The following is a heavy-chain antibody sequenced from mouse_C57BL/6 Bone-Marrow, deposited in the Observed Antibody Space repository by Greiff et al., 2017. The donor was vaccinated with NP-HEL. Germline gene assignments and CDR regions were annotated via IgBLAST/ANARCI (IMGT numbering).Heavy chain of an antibody. V-gene: IGHV5-4*03. CDR2: ISDGGSYT. D-gene: IGHD1-1*01. J-gene: IGHJ2*01. CDR3: ARLRVDY. Sequence: EVKLMESGGGLVKPGGSLKLSCAASGFTFSSYAMSWVRQTPEKRLEWVATISDGGSYTYYPDNVKGRFTISRDNAKNNLYLQMSHLKSEDTAMYYCARLRVDYWGQGTTLTVSS. CDR1: GFTFSSYA.